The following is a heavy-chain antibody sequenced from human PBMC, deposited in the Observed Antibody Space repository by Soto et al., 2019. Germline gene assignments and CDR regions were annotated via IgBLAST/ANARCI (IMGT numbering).Heavy chain of an antibody. V-gene: IGHV4-30-4*01. CDR2: IYHSGST. Sequence: QVQLQESGPGLVKPSQTLSLTCTVSGGSISSGDYYWSWIRQPPGKGLEWIGYIYHSGSTFYNPSLKSRVIISVDTSKNQFSLKLTSVTAADTAVYYCARDSAGYQRADYWGQGTLVTVSS. J-gene: IGHJ4*02. CDR1: GGSISSGDYY. D-gene: IGHD2-15*01. CDR3: ARDSAGYQRADY.